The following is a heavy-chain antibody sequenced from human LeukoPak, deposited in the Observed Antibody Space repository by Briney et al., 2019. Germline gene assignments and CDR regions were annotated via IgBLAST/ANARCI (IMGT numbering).Heavy chain of an antibody. CDR2: IRYDGNNK. CDR3: ATLGSGWYFDY. CDR1: GFTFSSYG. J-gene: IGHJ4*02. D-gene: IGHD6-19*01. Sequence: GGSLRLSCAASGFTFSSYGMHWVRQAPGKGLEWVAFIRYDGNNKYYADSVKGRFTISRDNSKNTLYLQMNSLRAEDTAVYYCATLGSGWYFDYWGQGTLVTVSS. V-gene: IGHV3-30*02.